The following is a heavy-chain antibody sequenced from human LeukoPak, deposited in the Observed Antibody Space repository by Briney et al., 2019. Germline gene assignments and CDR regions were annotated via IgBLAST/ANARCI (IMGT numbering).Heavy chain of an antibody. D-gene: IGHD1-26*01. CDR2: ITVNGRST. V-gene: IGHV3-23*01. Sequence: KGLEWXXGITVNGRSTYYADSVKGRFTISRDNSKNTLYLQVNSLTAEDTAAYFCAKSGTVGATRFDWYFDLWGRGTQVTVSS. J-gene: IGHJ2*01. CDR3: AKSGTVGATRFDWYFDL.